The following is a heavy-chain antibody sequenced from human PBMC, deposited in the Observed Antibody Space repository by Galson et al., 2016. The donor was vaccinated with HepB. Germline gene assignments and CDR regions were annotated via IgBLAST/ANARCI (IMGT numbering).Heavy chain of an antibody. CDR1: GYTFTSYA. Sequence: SCKASGYTFTSYAMHWVRQAPGQRPEWMGWINTGNGNTKYSQRFQGRVTINRDASASTVYMELSSLRSEDTAVYYCARGSGYYDILTGYYYYWGQGTLVTVSS. D-gene: IGHD3-9*01. CDR3: ARGSGYYDILTGYYYY. V-gene: IGHV1-3*04. CDR2: INTGNGNT. J-gene: IGHJ4*02.